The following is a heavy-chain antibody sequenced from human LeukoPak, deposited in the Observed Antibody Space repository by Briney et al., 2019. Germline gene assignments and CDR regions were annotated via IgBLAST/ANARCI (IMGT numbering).Heavy chain of an antibody. D-gene: IGHD5-12*01. CDR3: AREGVATTFDY. V-gene: IGHV4-59*01. CDR1: GGSISSYY. CDR2: IYYSGST. J-gene: IGHJ4*02. Sequence: PSETLSLTCTVSGGSISSYYWSWIRQPPGKGLEWIGYIYYSGSTNYNPSLKSRVTISVDTSKIQFSLKLSSVTAADTAVYYCAREGVATTFDYWGQGTLVNVSS.